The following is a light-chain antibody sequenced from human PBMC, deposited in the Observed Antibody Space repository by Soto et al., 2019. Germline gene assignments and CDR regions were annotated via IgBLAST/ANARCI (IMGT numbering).Light chain of an antibody. Sequence: QSVLTQPPSASGTPGQRVTISCSGSSSNIGSNTVNWYQQLPGTAPKLLIYNNNQRPSGVPDRFSGSKSGTSASLAISGLQSEDEADYYCAPWDDSLNGRVFGTGTKVTVL. CDR2: NNN. CDR3: APWDDSLNGRV. CDR1: SSNIGSNT. J-gene: IGLJ1*01. V-gene: IGLV1-44*01.